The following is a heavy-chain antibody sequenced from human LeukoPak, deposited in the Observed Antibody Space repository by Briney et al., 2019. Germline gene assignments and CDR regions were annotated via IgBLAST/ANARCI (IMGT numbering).Heavy chain of an antibody. V-gene: IGHV1-8*01. CDR2: MNPNSGNT. CDR1: GYTFTNYD. D-gene: IGHD5-24*01. J-gene: IGHJ6*02. Sequence: ASVKVSCKASGYTFTNYDINWVRQATGQGLEWMGWMNPNSGNTGYAQKFQGRVTMTRNTSISTAYMELSSLRSEDTAVYYCASGIWLRYYYGMDVWGQGTTVTVSS. CDR3: ASGIWLRYYYGMDV.